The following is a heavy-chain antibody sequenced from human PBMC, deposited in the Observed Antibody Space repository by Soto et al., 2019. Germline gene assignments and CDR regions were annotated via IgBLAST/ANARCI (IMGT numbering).Heavy chain of an antibody. V-gene: IGHV3-23*01. CDR2: ISGSGGST. D-gene: IGHD2-8*01. Sequence: EVQLLESGGGLVQPGGSLRLSCAASGFTFSIYAMSWVRQAPGKGLEWVSGISGSGGSTYYADSVKGRFTISRDNSKNTLYLQRNSLRAEDTAVYYCAKARGWSTDAFDIWGQGTMVTVS. J-gene: IGHJ3*02. CDR1: GFTFSIYA. CDR3: AKARGWSTDAFDI.